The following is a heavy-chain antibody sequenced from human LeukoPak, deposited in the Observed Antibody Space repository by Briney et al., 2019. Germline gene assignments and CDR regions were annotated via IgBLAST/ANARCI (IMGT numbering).Heavy chain of an antibody. Sequence: GGSLRLSCVASGFTFSSYWMTWVRQAPGKGLEWAANIKTDGSQIYYVDSVKGRFTISRDNSKNTLYLQMNSLRAEDTAVYYCTNGDYASASFDYWGQGTLVTVSS. V-gene: IGHV3-7*01. D-gene: IGHD4-17*01. CDR2: IKTDGSQI. J-gene: IGHJ4*02. CDR1: GFTFSSYW. CDR3: TNGDYASASFDY.